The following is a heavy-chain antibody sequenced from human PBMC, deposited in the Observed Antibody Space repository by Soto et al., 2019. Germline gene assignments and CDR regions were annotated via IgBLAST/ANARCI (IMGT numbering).Heavy chain of an antibody. J-gene: IGHJ4*02. V-gene: IGHV1-46*01. Sequence: ASVKVSCKASGYTFTTHYMHWVRQAPGQGLEWMGIINPSGGRTTYALKFQGRVSLTSDTSTNTVYMGLSSLRSEDTAVYYCARAGENYGSGTFSPPLRYYFNSWGQGTLVTVSS. CDR3: ARAGENYGSGTFSPPLRYYFNS. D-gene: IGHD3-10*01. CDR2: INPSGGRT. CDR1: GYTFTTHY.